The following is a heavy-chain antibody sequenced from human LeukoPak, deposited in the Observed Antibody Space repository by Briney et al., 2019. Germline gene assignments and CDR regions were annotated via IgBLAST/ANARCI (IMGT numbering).Heavy chain of an antibody. CDR3: ARARYCANSVCHIGGGLDV. CDR2: IRQDGRET. Sequence: GGSLRLSCAASGYPFVNNWMTWVRQAPGKGREWVATIRQDGRETYYVDSVKGRFSISRDNARDSMYLQMIILRAEDAAVYYCARARYCANSVCHIGGGLDVWGPGTTVTVSS. V-gene: IGHV3-7*04. D-gene: IGHD2-8*01. J-gene: IGHJ6*02. CDR1: GYPFVNNW.